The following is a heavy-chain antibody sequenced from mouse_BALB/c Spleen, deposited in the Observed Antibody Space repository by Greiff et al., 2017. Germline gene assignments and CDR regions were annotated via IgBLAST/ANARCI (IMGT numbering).Heavy chain of an antibody. D-gene: IGHD2-1*01. CDR1: GFTFSSYA. Sequence: VQLKESGGGLVKPGGSLKLSCAASGFTFSSYAMSWVRQTPEKRLEWVASISSGGSTYYPDSVKGRFTISRDNARNILYLQMSSLRSEDTAMYYCARGRYGNYEGYYAMDYWGQGTSVTVSS. V-gene: IGHV5-6-5*01. J-gene: IGHJ4*01. CDR3: ARGRYGNYEGYYAMDY. CDR2: ISSGGST.